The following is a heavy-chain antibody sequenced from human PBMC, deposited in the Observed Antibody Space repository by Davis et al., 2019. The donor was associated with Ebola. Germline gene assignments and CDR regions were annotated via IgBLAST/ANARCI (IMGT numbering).Heavy chain of an antibody. V-gene: IGHV1-69*04. CDR3: ARGKWFDP. CDR1: GYTFTSYG. CDR2: IIPVVDTK. J-gene: IGHJ5*02. Sequence: SVKVSCKASGYTFTSYGISWVRQAPGQGLEWMGRIIPVVDTKDYAQKFQGRVTLTADKATNTAYMELSGLRFDDTAVYHCARGKWFDPWGQGTLVSVTS.